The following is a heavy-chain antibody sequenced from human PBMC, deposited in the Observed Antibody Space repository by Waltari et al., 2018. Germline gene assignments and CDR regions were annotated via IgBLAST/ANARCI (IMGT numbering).Heavy chain of an antibody. D-gene: IGHD2-2*01. CDR2: ISFDGKNK. J-gene: IGHJ6*02. Sequence: QVPLVASGVGVVQPGRSLRLSCAASGFSFSRYAISWVPQAPGKGLEWAAVISFDGKNKYYADSVKGRFAISRDDSKNTLYLQMNSLRTEDTAVYYCATDGTDCSTTSCYFGGIDVWGQGTTVTVSS. CDR1: GFSFSRYA. V-gene: IGHV3-30*09. CDR3: ATDGTDCSTTSCYFGGIDV.